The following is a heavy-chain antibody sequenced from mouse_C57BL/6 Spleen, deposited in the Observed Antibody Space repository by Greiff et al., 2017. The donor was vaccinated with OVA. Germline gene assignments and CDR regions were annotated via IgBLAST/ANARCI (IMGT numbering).Heavy chain of an antibody. CDR3: ARHGHTGNYAMDY. CDR2: ISNGGGST. CDR1: GFTFSDYY. Sequence: DVKLVESGGGLVQPGGSLKLSCAASGFTFSDYYMYWVRQTPEKRLEWVAYISNGGGSTYYPDTVKGRFTISRDNAKNTLYLQMSRLKSEDTAMYYCARHGHTGNYAMDYWGQGTSVTVSS. J-gene: IGHJ4*01. V-gene: IGHV5-12*01. D-gene: IGHD4-1*01.